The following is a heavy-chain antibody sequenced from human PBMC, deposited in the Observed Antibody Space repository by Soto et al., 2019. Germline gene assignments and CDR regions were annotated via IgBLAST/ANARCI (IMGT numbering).Heavy chain of an antibody. V-gene: IGHV3-48*03. CDR1: GFSFSSFE. D-gene: IGHD2-8*02. Sequence: PGGSLRLSCAASGFSFSSFEMNWVRKAPGKGLECISYISSRDNTIYYADSVKGRFTVSRDNAKNSLFLQMNSLRAEDTAVYYCVRWAPGTGADYWGQGTLVTVSS. J-gene: IGHJ4*02. CDR2: ISSRDNTI. CDR3: VRWAPGTGADY.